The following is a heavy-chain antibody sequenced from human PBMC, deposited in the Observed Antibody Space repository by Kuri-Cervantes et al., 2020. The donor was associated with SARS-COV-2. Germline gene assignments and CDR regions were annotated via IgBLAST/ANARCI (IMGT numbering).Heavy chain of an antibody. D-gene: IGHD6-6*01. CDR2: IYYSGTT. Sequence: GSLRLSCIVSGGSINTDSWAWIRQAPGKGLEWIGTIYYSGTTNYHPSLGSRVTISVDTSKNQFSLKLSSVTAADTAVYYCARGRAARRLDYYYYMDVWGKGTTVTVSS. V-gene: IGHV4-59*12. CDR1: GGSINTDS. J-gene: IGHJ6*03. CDR3: ARGRAARRLDYYYYMDV.